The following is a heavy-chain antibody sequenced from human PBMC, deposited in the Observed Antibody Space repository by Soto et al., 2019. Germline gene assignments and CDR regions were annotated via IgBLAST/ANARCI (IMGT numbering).Heavy chain of an antibody. CDR3: ARLLGGYDHLAHFDY. D-gene: IGHD5-12*01. J-gene: IGHJ4*02. V-gene: IGHV3-7*03. CDR2: IKQDGSEK. Sequence: GGSLRLSCAASGFTFSSYWMIWVRQAPGKGLEWVANIKQDGSEKYYVDSVKGRFTISRDNAKNSLYLQMNSLRAEDTAVYYCARLLGGYDHLAHFDYWGQGTLVTVSS. CDR1: GFTFSSYW.